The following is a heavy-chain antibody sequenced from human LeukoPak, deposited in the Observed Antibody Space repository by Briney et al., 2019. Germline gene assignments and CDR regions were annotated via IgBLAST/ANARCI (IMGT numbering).Heavy chain of an antibody. Sequence: GGSLRLSCAASGFSFSNYAMSWVRQAPGKGLEWVSTLSGTTDNTYYAASVKGRFTISRDNSMDTLYLQMNSLRVEDTAVYYCAKGRGDFWSNFDSWGQGTLVTVSA. CDR1: GFSFSNYA. J-gene: IGHJ4*02. D-gene: IGHD3-3*01. CDR3: AKGRGDFWSNFDS. CDR2: LSGTTDNT. V-gene: IGHV3-23*01.